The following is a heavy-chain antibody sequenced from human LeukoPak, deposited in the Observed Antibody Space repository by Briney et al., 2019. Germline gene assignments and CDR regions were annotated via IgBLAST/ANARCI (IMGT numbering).Heavy chain of an antibody. CDR3: ARAPYSSGWWTYFDY. J-gene: IGHJ4*02. CDR1: GGSISSYY. V-gene: IGHV4-59*01. D-gene: IGHD6-19*01. CDR2: IYYSGST. Sequence: SETLSLTCTVSGGSISSYYWSWIRQPPGKGLEWIGYIYYSGSTNYNPSLKSRVTISVDTSKNQFSLKLSSVTAADTAVYYCARAPYSSGWWTYFDYWAREPWSPSPQ.